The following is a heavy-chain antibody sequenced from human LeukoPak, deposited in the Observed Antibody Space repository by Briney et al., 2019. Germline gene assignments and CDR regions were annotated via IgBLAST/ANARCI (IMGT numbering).Heavy chain of an antibody. D-gene: IGHD3-22*01. CDR1: GGTFGSYA. Sequence: ASEKVSCKASGGTFGSYAISWVRQAPGQGLEWMGRIIPIFGTANYAQKFQGRVTITTDESTSTAYMELSSLRSEDTAVYYCATRGDSSGLDYWGQGTLVTVSS. J-gene: IGHJ4*02. V-gene: IGHV1-69*05. CDR3: ATRGDSSGLDY. CDR2: IIPIFGTA.